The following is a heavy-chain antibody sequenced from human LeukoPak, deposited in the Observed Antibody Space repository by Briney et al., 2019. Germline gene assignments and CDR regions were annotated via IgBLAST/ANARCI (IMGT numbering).Heavy chain of an antibody. Sequence: GGSLRLSCAASGFAFSSCGMHWVRQAPGKGLEWVAFISFDGSNKYSADSVKGRFTISRDNFKNTLFLQMNTLRTEDTAIYYCVKSVSTGLGVIDFWGQGTLVTVSS. CDR1: GFAFSSCG. J-gene: IGHJ4*02. V-gene: IGHV3-30*18. CDR2: ISFDGSNK. D-gene: IGHD3-9*01. CDR3: VKSVSTGLGVIDF.